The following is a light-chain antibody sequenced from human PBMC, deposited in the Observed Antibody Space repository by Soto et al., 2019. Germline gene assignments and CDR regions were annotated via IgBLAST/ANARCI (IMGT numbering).Light chain of an antibody. CDR3: QSYDSSLSDVV. Sequence: GVPARFSGSTSGTSASLAISGLQSDDEADYYCQSYDSSLSDVVFGGGTKLTVL. V-gene: IGLV1-40*01. J-gene: IGLJ2*01.